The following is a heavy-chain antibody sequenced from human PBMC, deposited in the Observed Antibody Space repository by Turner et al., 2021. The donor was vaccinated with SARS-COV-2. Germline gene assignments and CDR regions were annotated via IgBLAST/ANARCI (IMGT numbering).Heavy chain of an antibody. CDR1: VGFISSGGYY. Sequence: QVPLQESGPGLVKPSQTLSLTSTFSVGFISSGGYYWSWIRQHPGKGLEWVGYIHYSGSTNYNPSLKSRVTISVDTSKNQFSLKLSSVTAADTAVYYCARDHLDPSTVTTWRGFDPWGQGTLVTVSS. CDR2: IHYSGST. J-gene: IGHJ5*02. D-gene: IGHD4-17*01. V-gene: IGHV4-31*03. CDR3: ARDHLDPSTVTTWRGFDP.